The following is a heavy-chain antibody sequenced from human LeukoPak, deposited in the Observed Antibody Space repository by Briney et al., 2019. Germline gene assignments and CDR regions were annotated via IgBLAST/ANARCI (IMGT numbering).Heavy chain of an antibody. CDR2: ITSSSTYI. Sequence: GGSLRLSCAASGFTFSNYNMNWVRQAPGKGLEWVSSITSSSTYIYYADSVKGRCTISRDGSKNTLYLQMNSLRVEDTAVYYCARGLFLSGYLDAFDIWGQGTVVTVSS. CDR3: ARGLFLSGYLDAFDI. V-gene: IGHV3-21*04. J-gene: IGHJ3*02. D-gene: IGHD3-22*01. CDR1: GFTFSNYN.